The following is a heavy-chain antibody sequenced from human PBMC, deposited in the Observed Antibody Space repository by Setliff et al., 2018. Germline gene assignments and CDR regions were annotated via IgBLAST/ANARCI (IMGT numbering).Heavy chain of an antibody. D-gene: IGHD3-3*01. CDR2: IKSTIDGGAI. J-gene: IGHJ4*02. Sequence: PGGSLRLSCAASGVTFTKAWMSLVRQAPGKGLEWVGRIKSTIDGGAIDYAAPVKGRFTISRDDSKNTLYLQMNSLTVDDTALYYCVRDISSASGILDFWGQGTLVTVSS. CDR1: GVTFTKAW. CDR3: VRDISSASGILDF. V-gene: IGHV3-15*05.